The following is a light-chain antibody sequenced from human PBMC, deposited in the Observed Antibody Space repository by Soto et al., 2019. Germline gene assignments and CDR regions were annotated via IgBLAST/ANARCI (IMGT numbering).Light chain of an antibody. V-gene: IGKV1-5*01. CDR2: DAS. Sequence: DIQMTQSPSTLSVSVGDRVTITCRASESIGTWLAWYQQKPGKAPNLLIYDASSLQSGVPSRFSGGGSGTEFTLTISSLQPDDFATYYCQQFQSFSRTFGQGTKVDIK. CDR1: ESIGTW. J-gene: IGKJ1*01. CDR3: QQFQSFSRT.